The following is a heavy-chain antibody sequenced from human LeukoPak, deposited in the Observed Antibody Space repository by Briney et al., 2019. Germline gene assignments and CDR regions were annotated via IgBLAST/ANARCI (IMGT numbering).Heavy chain of an antibody. D-gene: IGHD3-22*01. Sequence: AASVKVSCKASGYTFTSYDINWVRQATGQGLEWMGWMNPNSGNTGYAQKFQGRVTTTRNTSISTAYMELSSLRSEDTAVYYCAKFYDSSGPGGTYFDYWGQGTLVTVSS. CDR2: MNPNSGNT. J-gene: IGHJ4*02. V-gene: IGHV1-8*01. CDR3: AKFYDSSGPGGTYFDY. CDR1: GYTFTSYD.